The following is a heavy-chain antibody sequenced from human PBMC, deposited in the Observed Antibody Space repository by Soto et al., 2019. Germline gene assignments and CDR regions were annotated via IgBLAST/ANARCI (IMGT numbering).Heavy chain of an antibody. CDR3: AREKWVATDFYGLDV. CDR1: GGSISRYY. D-gene: IGHD5-12*01. CDR2: LYNAGST. Sequence: PSETLSPTCTVSGGSISRYYWSWIRQPPGKGLEWIGYLYNAGSTIYNPSLKSRVTISVDMSQNQFSLNLNSVTAADTAVYFCAREKWVATDFYGLDVWGQGTTVTVSS. V-gene: IGHV4-4*08. J-gene: IGHJ6*02.